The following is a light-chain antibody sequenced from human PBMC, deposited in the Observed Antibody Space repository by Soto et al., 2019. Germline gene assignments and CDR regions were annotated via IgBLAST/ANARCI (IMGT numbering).Light chain of an antibody. V-gene: IGLV4-69*01. Sequence: QLVLTQSPSASASLGASVKLTCTLSSGHSSYAIAWHQQQPDKGPRYLMKLNSDGSHSKGDGIPDRFSGSSSGAERYLTISSLQSEDEADYYCQTWGTGIQVVFGGGTQLTVL. CDR1: SGHSSYA. CDR3: QTWGTGIQVV. CDR2: LNSDGSH. J-gene: IGLJ2*01.